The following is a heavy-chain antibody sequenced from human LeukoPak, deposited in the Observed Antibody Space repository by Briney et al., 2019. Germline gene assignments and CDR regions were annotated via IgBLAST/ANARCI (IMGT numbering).Heavy chain of an antibody. J-gene: IGHJ4*02. CDR2: INPNSGST. Sequence: ASVKVSCKASGYTFTGYYMHWVRQAPGQGLEWMGWINPNSGSTNYAQKFQGWVTMTRDTSISTAYMELSRLRSDDTAVYYCARLRDSSGYYYDYWGQGTLVTVSS. D-gene: IGHD3-22*01. V-gene: IGHV1-2*04. CDR1: GYTFTGYY. CDR3: ARLRDSSGYYYDY.